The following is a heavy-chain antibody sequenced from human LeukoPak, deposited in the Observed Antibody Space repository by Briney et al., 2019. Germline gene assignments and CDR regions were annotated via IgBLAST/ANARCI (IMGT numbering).Heavy chain of an antibody. CDR1: GFTFSTYS. V-gene: IGHV3-21*01. CDR2: ISSSGSYI. CDR3: AGGWWSGYDAKLDY. Sequence: GGSLRLSCAASGFTFSTYSMNWVRQAPGKGLEWVSSISSSGSYIYYADSVKGRFTISRDNAKNSLYLQMNSLRAEDTAVYYCAGGWWSGYDAKLDYWGQGALVTVSS. D-gene: IGHD5-12*01. J-gene: IGHJ4*02.